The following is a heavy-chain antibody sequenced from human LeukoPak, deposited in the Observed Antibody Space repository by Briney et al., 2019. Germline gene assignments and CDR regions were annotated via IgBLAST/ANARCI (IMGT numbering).Heavy chain of an antibody. D-gene: IGHD4-17*01. CDR3: ASLDVRGDYPIKN. CDR2: INHSGST. Sequence: SETLSLTCAVYGGSFSGYYWSRIRQPPGKGLEWIGEINHSGSTNYNPSLKSRVTISVDTSKNQFSLKLSSVTAADTAVYYCASLDVRGDYPIKNWGQGTLVTVSS. J-gene: IGHJ4*02. V-gene: IGHV4-34*01. CDR1: GGSFSGYY.